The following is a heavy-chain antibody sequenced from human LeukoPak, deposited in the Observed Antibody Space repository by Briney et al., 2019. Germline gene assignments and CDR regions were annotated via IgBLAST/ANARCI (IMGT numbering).Heavy chain of an antibody. D-gene: IGHD1-1*01. CDR1: GFTFSSYA. V-gene: IGHV3-23*01. CDR2: ISGSGGST. Sequence: GGSLRLSCAASGFTFSSYAMSWVRQAPGKGLEWVSAISGSGGSTYYADSVKGRFTISRDNSKNTLYLQMNSLRAEDTAIYYCAKPRAMTTGVGRYFDLWGRGTLVTVSS. J-gene: IGHJ2*01. CDR3: AKPRAMTTGVGRYFDL.